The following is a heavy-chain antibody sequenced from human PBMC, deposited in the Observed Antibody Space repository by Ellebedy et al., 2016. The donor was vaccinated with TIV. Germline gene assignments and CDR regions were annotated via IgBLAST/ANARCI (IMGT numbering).Heavy chain of an antibody. J-gene: IGHJ4*02. Sequence: AASVKVSCKASGYTFTSYDINWVRQAPGQGLEWMGRIIPILGIANYAQKLQGRVTMTTDPSTSTAYMELSSLRSDDTAVSYCARLGLPYSSSSEFDYWGQGTLVTVSS. CDR1: GYTFTSYD. D-gene: IGHD6-6*01. CDR2: IIPILGIA. CDR3: ARLGLPYSSSSEFDY. V-gene: IGHV1-18*01.